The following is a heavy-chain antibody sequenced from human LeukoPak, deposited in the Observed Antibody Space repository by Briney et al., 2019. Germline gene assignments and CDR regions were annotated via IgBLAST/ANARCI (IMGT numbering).Heavy chain of an antibody. J-gene: IGHJ4*02. Sequence: GSSVKVSCKASGGTFSSYAISWVRQAPGQGLEWMGWINPNSGGTNYAQKLQGRVTMTTDTSTSTAYMELRSLRSDDTAVYYCARAARGYQQIFDYWGQGTLVTVSS. CDR1: GGTFSSYA. CDR2: INPNSGGT. D-gene: IGHD2-2*01. CDR3: ARAARGYQQIFDY. V-gene: IGHV1-18*01.